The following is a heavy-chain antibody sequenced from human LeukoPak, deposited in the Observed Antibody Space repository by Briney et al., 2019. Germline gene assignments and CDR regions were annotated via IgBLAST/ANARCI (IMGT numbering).Heavy chain of an antibody. CDR1: GYTFTGYY. CDR3: ARGDGNYEDDY. Sequence: ASVKVSCKASGYTFTGYYMHWVRQAPGQGLEWMGWISAYNGNTNYAQKLQGRVTMTTDTSTSTAYMELRSLRSDDTAVYYCARGDGNYEDDYWGQGTLVTVSS. J-gene: IGHJ4*02. V-gene: IGHV1-18*04. CDR2: ISAYNGNT. D-gene: IGHD1-7*01.